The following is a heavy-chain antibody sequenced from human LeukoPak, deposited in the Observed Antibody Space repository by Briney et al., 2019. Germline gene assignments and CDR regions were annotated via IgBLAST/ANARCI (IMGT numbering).Heavy chain of an antibody. V-gene: IGHV1-2*02. CDR3: ARASLASAGTRF. CDR2: INARNGDT. J-gene: IGHJ1*01. CDR1: GYTFSGYY. D-gene: IGHD6-13*01. Sequence: GASVKVSCKASGYTFSGYYIHWVRQAPGRGLEWVGWINARNGDTNYAQKFQGRVILTRDTSITTSYVEVISLTSDDTAVYYCARASLASAGTRFWGQGTLVIVSS.